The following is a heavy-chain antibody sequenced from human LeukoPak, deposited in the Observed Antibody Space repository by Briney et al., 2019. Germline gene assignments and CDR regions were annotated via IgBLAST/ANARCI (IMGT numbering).Heavy chain of an antibody. CDR1: GFSFSDYA. J-gene: IGHJ4*02. D-gene: IGHD3-10*01. CDR3: AKDPQYYYASGSSFYFHY. CDR2: ISGSGDYT. V-gene: IGHV3-23*01. Sequence: PGGSLRLSCAASGFSFSDYAMSWVRQTPGKGLEWVSAISGSGDYTYYADSVKGRFTISRDNSKNTLFLQMNSLRAEDTAIYYRAKDPQYYYASGSSFYFHYWGQGTLVTVSS.